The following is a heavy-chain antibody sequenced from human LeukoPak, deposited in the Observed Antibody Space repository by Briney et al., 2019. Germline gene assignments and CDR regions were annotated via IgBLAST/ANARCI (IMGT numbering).Heavy chain of an antibody. V-gene: IGHV3-30-3*01. CDR1: GFTFNNYA. CDR2: ISYDGSNK. CDR3: AKGEVVPAAIYGMDV. D-gene: IGHD2-2*02. J-gene: IGHJ6*02. Sequence: GGSLRLSCAVSGFTFNNYAMHWVRQAPGKGLEWVGVISYDGSNKYYADSAKGRFTISRDNSNKALYLQMNSLRGEDTAVYYCAKGEVVPAAIYGMDVWGQGTTVTVS.